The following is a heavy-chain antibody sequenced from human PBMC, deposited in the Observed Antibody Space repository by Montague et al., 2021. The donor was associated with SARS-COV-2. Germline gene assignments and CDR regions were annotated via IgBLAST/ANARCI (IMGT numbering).Heavy chain of an antibody. CDR2: VHYTGTT. CDR1: GGSITTSSAFH. D-gene: IGHD3-9*01. Sequence: SETLSLTCTVSGGSITTSSAFHWAWVRQPPGKGLEWIGNVHYTGTTYYNPSLRSRVTISVDTSREQFSLRLSSVTAADTAVYHCARLSTGYPNWFDPWGQGTLVTGSS. J-gene: IGHJ5*02. CDR3: ARLSTGYPNWFDP. V-gene: IGHV4-39*01.